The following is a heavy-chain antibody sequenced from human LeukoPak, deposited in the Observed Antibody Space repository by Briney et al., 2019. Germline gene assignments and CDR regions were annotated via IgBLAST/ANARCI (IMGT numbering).Heavy chain of an antibody. Sequence: PGGSLRLSCAASGYTFSRYWMHWVRQGPGKGLVWVSRINEDGSSTSYAESVGGRFTISRDNAKNTLYLQMNSLRAEDAAVYYCTTDTFGARDFWGQGTLVTVSS. CDR3: TTDTFGARDF. J-gene: IGHJ4*02. V-gene: IGHV3-74*01. D-gene: IGHD3-10*01. CDR1: GYTFSRYW. CDR2: INEDGSST.